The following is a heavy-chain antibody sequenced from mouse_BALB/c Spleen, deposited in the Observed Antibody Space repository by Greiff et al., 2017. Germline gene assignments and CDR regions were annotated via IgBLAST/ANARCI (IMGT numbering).Heavy chain of an antibody. D-gene: IGHD1-1*01. CDR3: TRVEITFEGYFDY. CDR1: GFTFSSYT. CDR2: ISSGGSYT. J-gene: IGHJ2*01. V-gene: IGHV5-6-4*01. Sequence: EVQLVESGGGLGKPGGSLKLSCAASGFTFSSYTMSWVRQTPEKRLEWVATISSGGSYTYYSDSVKGRFTISRDNAKNTLYLQMSSLKSEDTAMYYCTRVEITFEGYFDYWGQGTTLTVSS.